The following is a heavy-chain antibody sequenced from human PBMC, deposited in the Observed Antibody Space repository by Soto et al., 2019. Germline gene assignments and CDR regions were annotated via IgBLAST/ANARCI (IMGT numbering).Heavy chain of an antibody. CDR2: IIPIFGTA. J-gene: IGHJ6*02. CDR3: ARDWGGYPYYYYAMDV. D-gene: IGHD5-12*01. Sequence: SVKVSCKASGGTFSSYAISWVRQAPGQGLEWMGGIIPIFGTANYAQKFQGRVTITADESTSTAYMELSSLRSEDTAVYYCARDWGGYPYYYYAMDVWGQGTTVTVSS. V-gene: IGHV1-69*13. CDR1: GGTFSSYA.